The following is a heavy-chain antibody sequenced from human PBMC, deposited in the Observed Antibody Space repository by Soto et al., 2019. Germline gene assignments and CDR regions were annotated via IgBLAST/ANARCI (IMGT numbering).Heavy chain of an antibody. CDR2: IYYSGST. D-gene: IGHD4-17*01. J-gene: IGHJ6*02. V-gene: IGHV4-39*01. CDR3: ARPYGDYPGYYGMDV. CDR1: GGSISSYY. Sequence: PSETLSLTCTVSGGSISSYYWGWIRQPPGKGLEWIGSIYYSGSTYYNPSLKSRVTISVDTSKNQFSLKLSSVTAADTAVYYCARPYGDYPGYYGMDVWGQGTTVTVSS.